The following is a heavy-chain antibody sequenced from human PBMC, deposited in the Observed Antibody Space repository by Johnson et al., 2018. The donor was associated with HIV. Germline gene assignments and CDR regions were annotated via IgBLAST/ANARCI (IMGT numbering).Heavy chain of an antibody. Sequence: VQLVESGGGLVQPGGSLRLSCAASGFTFSSYAMSWVRQAPGKGLEWVSAISGSGGSTYYADSVKGRFAISRDNSKNTLYLQMNSLRAEDTAVYYCARVGSPAELLPWAFDIWGQGTMVSVSS. CDR1: GFTFSSYA. D-gene: IGHD1-26*01. J-gene: IGHJ3*02. V-gene: IGHV3-23*04. CDR2: ISGSGGST. CDR3: ARVGSPAELLPWAFDI.